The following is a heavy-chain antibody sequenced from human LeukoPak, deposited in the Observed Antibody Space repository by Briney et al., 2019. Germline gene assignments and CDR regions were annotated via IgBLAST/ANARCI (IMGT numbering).Heavy chain of an antibody. CDR1: GFTFRSYG. J-gene: IGHJ4*02. CDR3: AKAHCSGGSCYYILDYFDY. Sequence: GGPLRLSCAAYGFTFRSYGLHWVRQAPGKGLEWLAVISYEGSNTYYADSVKGRFTISRDNSKDTLYLQMNSLRAEDAAVCYCAKAHCSGGSCYYILDYFDYWGQGTLVTVSS. CDR2: ISYEGSNT. D-gene: IGHD2-15*01. V-gene: IGHV3-30*18.